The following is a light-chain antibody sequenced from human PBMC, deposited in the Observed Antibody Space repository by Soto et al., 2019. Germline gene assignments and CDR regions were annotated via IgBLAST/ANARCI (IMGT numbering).Light chain of an antibody. V-gene: IGLV1-40*01. CDR1: SSNIGAGYD. J-gene: IGLJ2*01. Sequence: QSVLTQPPSLSGAPGQRVTISCTGSSSNIGAGYDVHWYQQLPGTAPKLLIYGNTNRPSGVPDRFSGSKSGTSATLAITGLQAEDEADYYCQTCDRSLSEWVFGGGTKLTVL. CDR3: QTCDRSLSEWV. CDR2: GNT.